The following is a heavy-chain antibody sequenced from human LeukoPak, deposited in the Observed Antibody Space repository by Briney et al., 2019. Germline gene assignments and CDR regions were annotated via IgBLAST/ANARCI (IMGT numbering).Heavy chain of an antibody. D-gene: IGHD6-19*01. CDR2: ISSSSSTI. J-gene: IGHJ4*02. CDR3: IVLAVTGTLGFDY. CDR1: GFTFSSYS. V-gene: IGHV3-48*01. Sequence: ETGGSLRLSCAASGFTFSSYSMNWVRQAPGKGLEWVSYISSSSSTIYYADSVKGRFTISRDNAKNSLYLQMDSLRAEDTAVYYCIVLAVTGTLGFDYWGQGTLVTVSS.